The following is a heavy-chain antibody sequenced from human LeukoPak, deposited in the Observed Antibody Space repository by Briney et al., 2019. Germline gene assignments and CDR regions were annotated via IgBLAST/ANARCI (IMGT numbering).Heavy chain of an antibody. D-gene: IGHD2-15*01. CDR3: ARGAGIVVVVAANQLDY. J-gene: IGHJ4*02. Sequence: GGSLRLSCAASGFTFSSYWMHWVGQAPGKGLVWVSRINSDGSSTSYADSVKGRFTISRDNAKNTLYPQMNSLRAEDTAVYYCARGAGIVVVVAANQLDYWGQGTLVTVSS. CDR2: INSDGSST. CDR1: GFTFSSYW. V-gene: IGHV3-74*01.